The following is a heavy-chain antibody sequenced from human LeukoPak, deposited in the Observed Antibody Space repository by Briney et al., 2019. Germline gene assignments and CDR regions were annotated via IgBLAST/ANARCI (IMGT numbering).Heavy chain of an antibody. CDR1: GGSLSSYY. D-gene: IGHD6-13*01. CDR2: IYYSGST. CDR3: ARGPAAADDYYYYGMDA. Sequence: SETLSLTCTVSGGSLSSYYWSWIRQPPGKGLEWIGYIYYSGSTNYNPSLKSRVTISVDTSKNQFSLKLSSVTAADTAVYYCARGPAAADDYYYYGMDAWGQGTTVTVSS. V-gene: IGHV4-59*01. J-gene: IGHJ6*02.